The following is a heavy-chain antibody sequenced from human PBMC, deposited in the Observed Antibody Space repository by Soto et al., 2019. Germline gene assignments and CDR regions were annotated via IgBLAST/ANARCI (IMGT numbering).Heavy chain of an antibody. D-gene: IGHD4-4*01. Sequence: GGSLRLSCAASGFTFNNAWMNWVRQAPGKGLEWVGRIRSKADGGTTDYAAPVKDRFTISRDDSKNTLHLQMNSLRTEDTAVYYCTTEPDYSNYFEYWGQGTLVNVS. J-gene: IGHJ4*02. V-gene: IGHV3-15*07. CDR1: GFTFNNAW. CDR2: IRSKADGGTT. CDR3: TTEPDYSNYFEY.